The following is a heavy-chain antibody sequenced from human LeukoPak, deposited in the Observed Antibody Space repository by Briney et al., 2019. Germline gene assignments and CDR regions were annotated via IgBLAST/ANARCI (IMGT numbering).Heavy chain of an antibody. Sequence: KPSETLSLTCTVSGGSVSSYYWSWIRQPPGKGLEWIGYIYYSGSTNYNPSLKSRVTTSVDTSKNQFSLKLSSVTAADTAVYYCARAKSGYVDVYFDYWGQGTLVTVSS. V-gene: IGHV4-59*02. D-gene: IGHD5-12*01. CDR1: GGSVSSYY. CDR3: ARAKSGYVDVYFDY. CDR2: IYYSGST. J-gene: IGHJ4*02.